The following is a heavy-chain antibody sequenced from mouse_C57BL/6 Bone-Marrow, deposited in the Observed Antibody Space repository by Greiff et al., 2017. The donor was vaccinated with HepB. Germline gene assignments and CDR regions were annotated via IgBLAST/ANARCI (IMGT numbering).Heavy chain of an antibody. CDR2: INTGDGDT. CDR1: GYAFSSYW. Sequence: QVQLQQSGAELVKPGASVKISCKASGYAFSSYWMNWVKQRPGKGLEWIGQINTGDGDTNYTGNVKGQATMTADKSYSTAYMQLSSLTSEDSAVYFCARRWACTMGYWDQGNSVTVSS. V-gene: IGHV1-80*01. J-gene: IGHJ4*01. D-gene: IGHD2-3*01. CDR3: ARRWACTMGY.